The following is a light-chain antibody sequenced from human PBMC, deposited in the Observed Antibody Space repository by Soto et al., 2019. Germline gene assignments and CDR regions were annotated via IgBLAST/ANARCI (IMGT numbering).Light chain of an antibody. CDR1: SSDVGGYNF. Sequence: QSALTQPASVSGSPGQSITISCTGTSSDVGGYNFVSWYQQHPGKAPKLMIFDVSKRPSGVSNRFSGSKSDNTASLTISGLQAEDEADYYCSSYTISSTVVFGGGTQLTVL. CDR2: DVS. V-gene: IGLV2-14*01. J-gene: IGLJ3*02. CDR3: SSYTISSTVV.